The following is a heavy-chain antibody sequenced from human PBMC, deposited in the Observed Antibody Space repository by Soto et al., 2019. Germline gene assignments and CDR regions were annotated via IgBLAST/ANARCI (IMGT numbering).Heavy chain of an antibody. V-gene: IGHV3-23*01. Sequence: EVQMLESGGGLVQPGGSLRLSCAASGFTLRNYAMSWVRQAPGKGLEWVSDISGTGGSTYYADSVKGRFTISRDNSKNTLYLQMNSLRAEDMAVYYCASRHYYDTPGHFEYWGQGTLVTVSS. CDR3: ASRHYYDTPGHFEY. CDR1: GFTLRNYA. CDR2: ISGTGGST. D-gene: IGHD3-22*01. J-gene: IGHJ4*02.